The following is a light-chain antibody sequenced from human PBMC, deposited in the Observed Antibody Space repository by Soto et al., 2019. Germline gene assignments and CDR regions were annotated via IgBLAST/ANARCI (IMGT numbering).Light chain of an antibody. CDR1: SSDVGGYNY. J-gene: IGLJ2*01. CDR3: SSYRSSSTPSVV. Sequence: QSALTQPASVSGSPGQSITISCTGTSSDVGGYNYVSWYQHHPGRAPQLMIYDVSNRPSGVSSRFSGSKSGNTASLTISGLQAEDEADYYCSSYRSSSTPSVVFGGGTQLTVL. CDR2: DVS. V-gene: IGLV2-14*03.